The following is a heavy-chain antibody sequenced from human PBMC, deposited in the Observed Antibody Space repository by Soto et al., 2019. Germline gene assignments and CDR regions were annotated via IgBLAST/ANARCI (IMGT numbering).Heavy chain of an antibody. CDR3: ATSADNSGWYYFHY. J-gene: IGHJ4*02. CDR2: IIPIFGAA. CDR1: GGTFRSYA. D-gene: IGHD6-19*01. Sequence: QVQLVQSGAEVKKPGSSVKVSCKASGGTFRSYAISWVRQAPGQGLAWMGGIIPIFGAANYAQHFQGRVTITEDESTSTVYMELSSLRSDDTAVYYCATSADNSGWYYFHYWGQGTLVTVSS. V-gene: IGHV1-69*12.